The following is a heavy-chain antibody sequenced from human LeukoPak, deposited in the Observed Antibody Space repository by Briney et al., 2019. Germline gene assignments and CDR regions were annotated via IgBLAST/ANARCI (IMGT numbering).Heavy chain of an antibody. Sequence: GGSLRLSCAGSGFPFSIYGMHWVRQAPGKGLEWVAVISYDGSNKYYADSVKGRFTISRDNSKNTLYLQMNSLRAEDTAVYYCARGQWLLPYYFDYWGQGTLVTVSS. CDR2: ISYDGSNK. V-gene: IGHV3-30*03. CDR1: GFPFSIYG. D-gene: IGHD6-19*01. CDR3: ARGQWLLPYYFDY. J-gene: IGHJ4*02.